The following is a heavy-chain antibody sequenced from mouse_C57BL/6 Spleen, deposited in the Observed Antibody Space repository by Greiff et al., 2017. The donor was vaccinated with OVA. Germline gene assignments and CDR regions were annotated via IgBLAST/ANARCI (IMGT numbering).Heavy chain of an antibody. CDR2: INPSNGGT. D-gene: IGHD1-1*01. J-gene: IGHJ2*01. CDR1: GYTFTSYW. V-gene: IGHV1-53*01. Sequence: QVHVKQPGTELVKPGASVKLSCKASGYTFTSYWMHWVKQRPGQGLEWIGNINPSNGGTNYNEKFKSKATLTVDKSSSTAYMQLSSLTSEDSAVYYCAREGYYGSLYYFDYWGQGTTLTVSS. CDR3: AREGYYGSLYYFDY.